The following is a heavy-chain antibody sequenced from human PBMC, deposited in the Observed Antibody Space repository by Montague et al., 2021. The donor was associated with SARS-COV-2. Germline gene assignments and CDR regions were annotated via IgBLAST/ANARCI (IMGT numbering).Heavy chain of an antibody. Sequence: SETLSLTCTVSGRSISINYWSWIRQPPGKGLGWIGFMYYDGSPKYNPSLRGRVTISVDKSKNQCSLKLRSVTAADTAVYYCATDYGSGRYFDYWGQGSLVTVSS. J-gene: IGHJ4*02. CDR2: MYYDGSP. CDR1: GRSISINY. D-gene: IGHD3-10*01. V-gene: IGHV4-59*01. CDR3: ATDYGSGRYFDY.